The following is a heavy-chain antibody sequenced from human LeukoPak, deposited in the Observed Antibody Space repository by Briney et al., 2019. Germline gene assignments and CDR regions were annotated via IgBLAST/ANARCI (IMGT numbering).Heavy chain of an antibody. CDR2: INPNSGGT. CDR3: ATSSGYYVGYIQY. CDR1: GYTFTGYY. V-gene: IGHV1-2*02. Sequence: ASVQVSCKASGYTFTGYYIHWVRQAPGQGLEWMGWINPNSGGTKYAEKFQGRVTMTRDTSISTAYMELRSDDTAVYYCATSSGYYVGYIQYWGQGTLVTVSS. D-gene: IGHD3-22*01. J-gene: IGHJ1*01.